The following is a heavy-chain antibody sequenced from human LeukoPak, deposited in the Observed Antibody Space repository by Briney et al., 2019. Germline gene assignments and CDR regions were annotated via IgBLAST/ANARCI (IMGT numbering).Heavy chain of an antibody. D-gene: IGHD3-16*01. CDR1: GGSISSGGYY. CDR2: IYYSGST. V-gene: IGHV4-31*03. CDR3: ARQFLTYYFDY. J-gene: IGHJ4*02. Sequence: SETLSLTCTVSGGSISSGGYYWSWIRQHPGKGLEWIGYIYYSGSTYYNPSLKSRVTISVDTSKNQFSLKLSSVTAADTAVYYCARQFLTYYFDYWGQGTLVTVSS.